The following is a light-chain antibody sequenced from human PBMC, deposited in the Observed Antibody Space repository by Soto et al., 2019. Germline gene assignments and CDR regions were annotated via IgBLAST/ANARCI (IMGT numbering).Light chain of an antibody. CDR1: QTVTSN. J-gene: IGKJ5*01. CDR2: GAS. CDR3: QQYGSSPNT. V-gene: IGKV3-15*01. Sequence: EIVMTQSPATLSVSPGERVTLSCRASQTVTSNLAWYQHKPGQAPRLLIYGASTRATAIPARFSGSGSGTEFTLTISRLEPEDFAVYFCQQYGSSPNTFGQGTRLEI.